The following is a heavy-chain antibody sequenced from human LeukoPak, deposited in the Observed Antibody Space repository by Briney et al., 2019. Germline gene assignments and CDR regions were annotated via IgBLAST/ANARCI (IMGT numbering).Heavy chain of an antibody. J-gene: IGHJ4*02. D-gene: IGHD6-19*01. V-gene: IGHV1-3*01. CDR3: ARRDSSGWYVFDY. CDR1: GYNFTSYA. Sequence: ASVKVSCKASGYNFTSYAMHWVRQAPGQRLEWMGWINAGNGNTKYSQKFQGRVTITRDTSASTACMELSSLRSEDTAVYYCARRDSSGWYVFDYWGQGTLVTVSS. CDR2: INAGNGNT.